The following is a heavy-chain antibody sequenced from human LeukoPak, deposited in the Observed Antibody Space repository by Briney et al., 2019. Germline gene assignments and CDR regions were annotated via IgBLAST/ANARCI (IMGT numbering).Heavy chain of an antibody. V-gene: IGHV1-46*01. J-gene: IGHJ6*02. Sequence: ASVKVSCKASGYTFTSYYMYWVRQARGQGLEWMGIINPTGNSTSYAQKFQGRVTMTRDTSTSTVYMELSSLRSEDTAVYYCARGFVSVMVAATPGYALDVWGQGTTVTVSS. CDR2: INPTGNST. D-gene: IGHD2-15*01. CDR3: ARGFVSVMVAATPGYALDV. CDR1: GYTFTSYY.